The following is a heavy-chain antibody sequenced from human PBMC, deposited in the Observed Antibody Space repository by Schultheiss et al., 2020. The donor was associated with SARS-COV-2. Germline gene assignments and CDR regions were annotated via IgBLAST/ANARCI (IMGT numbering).Heavy chain of an antibody. J-gene: IGHJ3*02. D-gene: IGHD4-11*01. V-gene: IGHV4-61*05. CDR1: GASITSSSYY. CDR3: ARHPPNSNYPGDAFDI. CDR2: IYYSGST. Sequence: SETLSLTCKVSGASITSSSYYWAWIRQTPGEGLEWIGYIYYSGSTNYNPSLKSRVTISVDTSKNQFSLKLSSVTAADTAVYYCARHPPNSNYPGDAFDIWGHGTMVTVSS.